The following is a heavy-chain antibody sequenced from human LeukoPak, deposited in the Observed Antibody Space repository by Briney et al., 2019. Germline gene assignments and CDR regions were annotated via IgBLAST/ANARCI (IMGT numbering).Heavy chain of an antibody. V-gene: IGHV3-30*04. CDR1: GFTFSSYA. D-gene: IGHD3-16*01. J-gene: IGHJ4*02. Sequence: GGSLRLSWAASGFTFSSYAMHWVRQAPGKGLEWLAVIPSDGRDKYHADSVKGRFTISRDNSKNTLYLHMNSLTPDDTAVYYCTNHWGQFDYWGQGALVIVSS. CDR2: IPSDGRDK. CDR3: TNHWGQFDY.